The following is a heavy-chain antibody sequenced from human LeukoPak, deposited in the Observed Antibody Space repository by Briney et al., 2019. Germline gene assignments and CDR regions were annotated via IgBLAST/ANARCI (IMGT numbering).Heavy chain of an antibody. Sequence: SETLSLTCTVSGGSISSYYWSWIRLPAGKGLEWIGRIYTSGSTNYNPSLKSRVTMSVDTSKNQFSLKLSSVTAADTAVYYCARGRQQGGDFDYWGQGTLVTVSS. D-gene: IGHD6-13*01. CDR1: GGSISSYY. CDR3: ARGRQQGGDFDY. J-gene: IGHJ4*02. CDR2: IYTSGST. V-gene: IGHV4-4*07.